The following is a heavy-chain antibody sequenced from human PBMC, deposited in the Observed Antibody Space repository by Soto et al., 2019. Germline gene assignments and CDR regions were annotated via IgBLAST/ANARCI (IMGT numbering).Heavy chain of an antibody. Sequence: QVQLVESGGGVVQPGRSLRLSCAASGFTFSSYAMHWVRQAPGKGLEWVAVISYDGSNKYYADSVKGRFTISRDNSKNXLFXQRNSLRAEDTAVYYCARVLHRPISLGVHRWGMDVWGQGSTVTVSS. CDR1: GFTFSSYA. V-gene: IGHV3-30-3*01. J-gene: IGHJ6*02. CDR3: ARVLHRPISLGVHRWGMDV. D-gene: IGHD2-8*01. CDR2: ISYDGSNK.